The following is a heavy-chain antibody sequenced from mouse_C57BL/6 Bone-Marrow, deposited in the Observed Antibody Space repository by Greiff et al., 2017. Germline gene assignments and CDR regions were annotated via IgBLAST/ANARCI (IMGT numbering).Heavy chain of an antibody. J-gene: IGHJ2*01. D-gene: IGHD3-1*01. CDR2: IDPSDSYT. V-gene: IGHV1-50*01. CDR3: ARSGYVGFDD. CDR1: GYTFTSYW. Sequence: QVQLQQPGAELVKPGASVKLSCKASGYTFTSYWMQWVKQRPGQGLEWIGEIDPSDSYTNYNQKFKGKATLTVDTSSSTAYMQLSSLTSEDSAVYYCARSGYVGFDDWGQGTTLTVSS.